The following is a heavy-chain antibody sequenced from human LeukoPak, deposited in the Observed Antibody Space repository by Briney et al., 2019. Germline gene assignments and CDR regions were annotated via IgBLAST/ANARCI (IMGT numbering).Heavy chain of an antibody. CDR2: ISSSSSYI. J-gene: IGHJ4*02. D-gene: IGHD7-27*01. CDR1: GFTFSSYS. Sequence: TGGSLRLSCAASGFTFSSYSMNWVRQAPGKGLEWVSSISSSSSYIYYADSVKGRFTISRDNAKNSLYLQMNSLRAEDTAVYYCARDRTGDGVDYWGQGTWSPSPQ. CDR3: ARDRTGDGVDY. V-gene: IGHV3-21*01.